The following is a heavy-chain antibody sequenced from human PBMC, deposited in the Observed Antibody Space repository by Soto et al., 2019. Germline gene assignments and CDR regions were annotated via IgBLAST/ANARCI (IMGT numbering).Heavy chain of an antibody. Sequence: GASVKVSCKASGYSFSSYAISWVRQAPGQGLEWMGWISAHNGKTNYPQKLQGRVTMTTDKSINTAYLQWSSLKASDTAMYYCARHLGVGWFDPWGQGTLVTVSS. CDR1: GYSFSSYA. J-gene: IGHJ5*02. V-gene: IGHV1-18*01. CDR3: ARHLGVGWFDP. D-gene: IGHD2-8*01. CDR2: ISAHNGKT.